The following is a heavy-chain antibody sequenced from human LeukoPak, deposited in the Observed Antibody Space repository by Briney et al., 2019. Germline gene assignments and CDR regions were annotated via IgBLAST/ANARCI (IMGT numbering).Heavy chain of an antibody. CDR1: GFTFSSYD. Sequence: PGGSLRLSCAASGFTFSSYDMHWVRQATGKGLEWVSAIGTAGDTYYPGSVKGRFTISRENAKNSLYLQMNSLRAEDTAVYYCASLPPDYDILTGYLIRDYWGQGTLVTVSS. CDR2: IGTAGDT. CDR3: ASLPPDYDILTGYLIRDY. J-gene: IGHJ4*02. D-gene: IGHD3-9*01. V-gene: IGHV3-13*01.